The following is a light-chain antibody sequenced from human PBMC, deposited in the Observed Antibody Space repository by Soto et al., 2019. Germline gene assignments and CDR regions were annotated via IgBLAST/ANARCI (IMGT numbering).Light chain of an antibody. CDR2: EVS. CDR3: SSYITSSTPVL. CDR1: SSDFGSYNY. Sequence: QSALTQPASVSGSPGQSITISCTGTSSDFGSYNYVSWYQQHPGKAPKLMIYEVSNRPSGVSYRFSGSKSGNTASLTISGLQAEDEADYYCSSYITSSTPVLFGGGTKLTVL. V-gene: IGLV2-14*01. J-gene: IGLJ2*01.